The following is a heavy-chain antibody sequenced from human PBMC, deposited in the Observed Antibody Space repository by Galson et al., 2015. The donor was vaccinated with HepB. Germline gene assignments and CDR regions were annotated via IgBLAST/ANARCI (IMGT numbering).Heavy chain of an antibody. CDR3: ARDPGDVGESGWYDFDS. V-gene: IGHV3-48*02. CDR1: GFSFSTHT. Sequence: SLRLSCAASGFSFSTHTMNWVRQAPGKGLEWVSYISRSSNTIYYADSVKGRFTISRDNAKNSLYLQMNSLRDEDTAVYYCARDPGDVGESGWYDFDSWGHGTLVIVSS. J-gene: IGHJ4*01. D-gene: IGHD6-19*01. CDR2: ISRSSNTI.